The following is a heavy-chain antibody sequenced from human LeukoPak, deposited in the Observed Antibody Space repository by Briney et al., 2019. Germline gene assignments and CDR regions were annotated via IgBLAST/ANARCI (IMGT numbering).Heavy chain of an antibody. J-gene: IGHJ4*02. CDR2: ISANGDDT. CDR3: AKDGPSRPYDY. CDR1: GFTFSSYA. V-gene: IGHV3-23*01. D-gene: IGHD2-2*01. Sequence: GGSLRLSCAASGFTFSSYAMSWVRQAPGKGLEWVSVISANGDDTKYADSVKGRFTSSRDNSKNTLYLQMSSLRAEDTAVYYCAKDGPSRPYDYWGQGTLVTVSS.